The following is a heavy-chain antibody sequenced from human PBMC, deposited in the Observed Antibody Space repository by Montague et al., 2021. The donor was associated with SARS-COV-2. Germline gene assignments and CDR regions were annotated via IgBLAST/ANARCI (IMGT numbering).Heavy chain of an antibody. D-gene: IGHD3-9*01. V-gene: IGHV4-34*01. CDR1: GGSFSGYY. J-gene: IGHJ4*02. CDR3: ARGLAELRYFDWYHYYFDY. CDR2: INHSGST. Sequence: SETLSLTCAVYGGSFSGYYWSWIRQPPGKRLEWIGEINHSGSTNYNPSLKSRVTISVDTSKNQFSLKLSSVTAADTAVYYCARGLAELRYFDWYHYYFDYWGQGTLVTVSS.